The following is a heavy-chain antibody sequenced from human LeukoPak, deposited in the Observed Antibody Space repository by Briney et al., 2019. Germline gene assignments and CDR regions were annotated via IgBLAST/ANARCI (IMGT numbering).Heavy chain of an antibody. D-gene: IGHD3-22*01. CDR3: ARSSMIVVVPTYDY. Sequence: SETLSLTCTVSGYSISNGYYWGWIRQPPGKGLEWIGSIYHSGSTYYNPSLKGRVTISVDTSKNQFSLNLSSVTAADTAVYYCARSSMIVVVPTYDYWGQGTLVTVSS. CDR1: GYSISNGYY. CDR2: IYHSGST. J-gene: IGHJ4*02. V-gene: IGHV4-38-2*02.